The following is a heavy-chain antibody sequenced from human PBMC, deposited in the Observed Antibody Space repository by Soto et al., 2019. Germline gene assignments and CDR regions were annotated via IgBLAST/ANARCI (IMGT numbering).Heavy chain of an antibody. D-gene: IGHD6-19*01. J-gene: IGHJ6*02. CDR3: AGSSGWYYYYGMDV. Sequence: QVQLQQWGAGLLKPSETLSLTCAVYGGSFSGYYWSWIRKPPGKGLEWIGEINHSGSTNYNPSLKSRVTISVDTSKNQFSLKLSSVTAADTAVYYCAGSSGWYYYYGMDVWGQGTTVTVSS. V-gene: IGHV4-34*01. CDR1: GGSFSGYY. CDR2: INHSGST.